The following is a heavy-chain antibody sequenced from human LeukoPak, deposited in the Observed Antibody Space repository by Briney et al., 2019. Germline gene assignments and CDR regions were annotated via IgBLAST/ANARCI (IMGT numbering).Heavy chain of an antibody. Sequence: GGSLRLSCAASGFTFDDYAMHWVRQAPGKGLEWVSGISWNSGSIGYADSVKGRFTISRDNAKNSLYLQMNSLRAEDTALYYCARIVEEGAFDIWGQGTMVTVSS. CDR2: ISWNSGSI. D-gene: IGHD3-16*02. CDR1: GFTFDDYA. V-gene: IGHV3-9*01. J-gene: IGHJ3*02. CDR3: ARIVEEGAFDI.